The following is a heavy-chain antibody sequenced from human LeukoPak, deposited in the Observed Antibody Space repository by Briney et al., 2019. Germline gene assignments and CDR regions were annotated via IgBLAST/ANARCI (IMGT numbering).Heavy chain of an antibody. Sequence: PGGSLRLSCAASGFTFSSSAMSWVRQVPGKGLEWVSGISASGGSTYYADSVKGRFTISRDNPKNTLYLQMNSLRAEDTAVYYCAKARPRIVVVPAAKYYFDYWGQGTLVTVSS. D-gene: IGHD2-2*01. CDR2: ISASGGST. CDR1: GFTFSSSA. CDR3: AKARPRIVVVPAAKYYFDY. J-gene: IGHJ4*02. V-gene: IGHV3-23*01.